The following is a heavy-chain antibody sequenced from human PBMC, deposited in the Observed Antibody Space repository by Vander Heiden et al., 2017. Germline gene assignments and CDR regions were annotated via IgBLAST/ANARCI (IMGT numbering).Heavy chain of an antibody. CDR1: VFSSSNND. Sequence: EVLLVESGGGLLQPGGSLRLSCAVSVFSSSNNDMSWVRQAPGRGLEWVSVVYSGGATYYADSVKGRFTISRDNSKSALYLQMNSLRAEDTAVYYCARDTPGRGYYYHYGMDVWGRGTTVTVSS. CDR2: VYSGGAT. D-gene: IGHD1-26*01. V-gene: IGHV3-53*01. J-gene: IGHJ6*02. CDR3: ARDTPGRGYYYHYGMDV.